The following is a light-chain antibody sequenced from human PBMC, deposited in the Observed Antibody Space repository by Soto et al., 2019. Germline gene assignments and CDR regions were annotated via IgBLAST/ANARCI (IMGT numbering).Light chain of an antibody. J-gene: IGKJ5*01. CDR1: QSISRW. CDR2: AES. CDR3: KQSYSTPIT. Sequence: IQMTESPSNLSASVGDRRTITCRASQSISRWLAWYQQKPGKATKVLIYAESNLQSGVKSRFSGSGSGTDFTLTISSMQPEDFATYYCKQSYSTPITFGQGTRLEIK. V-gene: IGKV1-39*01.